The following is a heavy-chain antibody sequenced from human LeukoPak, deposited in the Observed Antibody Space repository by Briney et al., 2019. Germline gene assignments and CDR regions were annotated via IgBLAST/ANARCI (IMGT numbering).Heavy chain of an antibody. J-gene: IGHJ3*02. CDR3: ARGAGYCSSTSCYSHAFDI. V-gene: IGHV1-69*05. Sequence: GASVKVSCKASGGTFSSYAISWVRQAPGQGLEWMGGIIPIFGTANYAQKFQGRVTITTDESTSTAYMELSSLRSEDTAVYYCARGAGYCSSTSCYSHAFDIWGQGTMVTVSS. D-gene: IGHD2-2*01. CDR1: GGTFSSYA. CDR2: IIPIFGTA.